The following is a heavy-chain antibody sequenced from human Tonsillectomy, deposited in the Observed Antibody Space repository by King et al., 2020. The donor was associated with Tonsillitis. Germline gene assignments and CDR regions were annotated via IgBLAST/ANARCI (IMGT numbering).Heavy chain of an antibody. CDR2: IKSKTDGGTT. CDR3: TTDLYYIGSGSRSHAYYFAY. CDR1: GFTFSNAW. Sequence: VQLVESGGGLVKPGGSLRLSCAASGFTFSNAWMSWVRQAPGKGLEWGGRIKSKTDGGTTDYAAPVKGRFTIPRDDSKNTLYLQMNSLKTEDTAVYYCTTDLYYIGSGSRSHAYYFAYWGQGTLVTVSS. J-gene: IGHJ4*02. D-gene: IGHD3-10*01. V-gene: IGHV3-15*01.